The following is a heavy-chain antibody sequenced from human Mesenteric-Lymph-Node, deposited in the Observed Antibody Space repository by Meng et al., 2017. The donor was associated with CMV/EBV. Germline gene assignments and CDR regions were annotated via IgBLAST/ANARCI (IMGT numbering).Heavy chain of an antibody. J-gene: IGHJ4*02. CDR1: GFTFSSSW. Sequence: GGSLRLSCAASGFTFSSSWMHWVCQAPEKGLEWVANIKQDGSEKYYVDSVKGRFTISRDNAKNSLYLQMNSLRAEDTALYYCARVYCSSTSCYQGRFDYWGQGTLVTVSS. D-gene: IGHD2-2*01. CDR2: IKQDGSEK. V-gene: IGHV3-7*03. CDR3: ARVYCSSTSCYQGRFDY.